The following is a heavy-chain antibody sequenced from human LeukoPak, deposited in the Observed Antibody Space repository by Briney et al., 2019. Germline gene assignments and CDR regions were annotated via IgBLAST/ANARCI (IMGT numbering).Heavy chain of an antibody. CDR1: VGSLINYY. CDR3: ARGGYDSSYYYYMDV. V-gene: IGHV4-4*07. CDR2: IYSTGST. D-gene: IGHD3-22*01. J-gene: IGHJ6*03. Sequence: SETLSLTFTVSVGSLINYYWSWIRQPPGKGLEGIGRIYSTGSTNYNPSLKSRVTMSVDTSKNQFSLKLSSVTAADTAVYYCARGGYDSSYYYYMDVWGKGTTVTISS.